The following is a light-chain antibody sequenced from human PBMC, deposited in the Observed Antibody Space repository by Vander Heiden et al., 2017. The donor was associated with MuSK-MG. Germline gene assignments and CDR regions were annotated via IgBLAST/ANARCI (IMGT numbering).Light chain of an antibody. CDR2: AAS. V-gene: IGKV1-39*01. CDR1: QSISSY. Sequence: DIQMTQSPSSLSASVGDRVTITCRASQSISSYLNWYQQKPVKAPKLLIYAASSLQSGVPSRFSGRGSGTDFTLTISRLQPEDFATYYCLQSDSTPNTFGQGTRLEIK. CDR3: LQSDSTPNT. J-gene: IGKJ5*01.